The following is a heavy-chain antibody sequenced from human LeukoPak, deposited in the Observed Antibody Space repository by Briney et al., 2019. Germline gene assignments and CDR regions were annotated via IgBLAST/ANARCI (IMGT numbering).Heavy chain of an antibody. V-gene: IGHV1-8*01. CDR3: ARGRKYSSSSKNYYYYYTDV. Sequence: ASVKVSCKASGYTFTSYDINWVRQATGQGLEWMGWMNPNSGNTGYAQKFQGRVTMTRNTSISTAYMELSSLRSEDTAVYYCARGRKYSSSSKNYYYYYTDVWGKGTTVTVSS. J-gene: IGHJ6*03. D-gene: IGHD6-6*01. CDR2: MNPNSGNT. CDR1: GYTFTSYD.